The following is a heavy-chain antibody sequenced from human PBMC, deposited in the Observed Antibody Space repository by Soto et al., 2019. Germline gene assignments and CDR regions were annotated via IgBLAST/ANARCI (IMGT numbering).Heavy chain of an antibody. CDR3: ARHEVTMAYYLDY. CDR1: GYSFTTYW. D-gene: IGHD3-10*01. CDR2: IYPGDSDI. V-gene: IGHV5-51*01. Sequence: PGESLKISCEGSGYSFTTYWIAWVRQMPGKGLEWMGIIYPGDSDIRYSPSFQGQVTISADKSISTAYLQWRSLKASDTAVYYCARHEVTMAYYLDYWGQGTRVTVSS. J-gene: IGHJ4*02.